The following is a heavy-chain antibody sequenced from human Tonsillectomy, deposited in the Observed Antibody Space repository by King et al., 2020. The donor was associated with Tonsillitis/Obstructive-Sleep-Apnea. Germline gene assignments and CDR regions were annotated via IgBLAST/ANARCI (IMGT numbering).Heavy chain of an antibody. CDR2: INPSGGST. CDR1: GYTFTSYY. Sequence: QLVQSGAEVKKPGASVKVSCQASGYTFTSYYMHWVRQAPGQGLEWMGIINPSGGSTSYAQKFQGRVTMTRDTSTSTVYMELSSLRSEDTAVYYCARDQDISWLAKYYFDYWGQGTLVTVSS. J-gene: IGHJ4*02. D-gene: IGHD5-12*01. V-gene: IGHV1-46*01. CDR3: ARDQDISWLAKYYFDY.